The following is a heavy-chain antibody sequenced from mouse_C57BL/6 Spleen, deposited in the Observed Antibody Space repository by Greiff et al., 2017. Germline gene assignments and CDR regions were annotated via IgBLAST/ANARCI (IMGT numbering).Heavy chain of an antibody. J-gene: IGHJ2*01. CDR3: AREKLLDFDY. D-gene: IGHD2-12*01. Sequence: DVKLQESGPGLVKPSQSLSLTCSVTGYSITSGYYWNWIRQFPGNKLEWMGYISYDGSNNYNPSLKNRISITRDTSKNQFFLKLNYVTTEDTATYYCAREKLLDFDYWGQGTTLTVSS. CDR2: ISYDGSN. CDR1: GYSITSGYY. V-gene: IGHV3-6*01.